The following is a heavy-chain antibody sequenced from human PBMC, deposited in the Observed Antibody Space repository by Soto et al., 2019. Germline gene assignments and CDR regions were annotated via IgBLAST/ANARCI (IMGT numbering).Heavy chain of an antibody. D-gene: IGHD3-22*01. V-gene: IGHV3-23*01. CDR2: ISGSGGST. CDR3: AKGTVYYYDRSGYFAY. J-gene: IGHJ4*02. Sequence: GGSLRLSCAASGFTFSSYAMSWVRQAPGKGLGWVSTISGSGGSTYYADSVKGRFTISRDNSKNTLYLQMNSLRAEDTAVYHCAKGTVYYYDRSGYFAYWGQGALVTVSS. CDR1: GFTFSSYA.